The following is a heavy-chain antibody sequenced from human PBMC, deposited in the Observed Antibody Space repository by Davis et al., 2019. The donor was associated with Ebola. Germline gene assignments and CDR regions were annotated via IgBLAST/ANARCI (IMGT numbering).Heavy chain of an antibody. CDR1: GFTFSAHY. CDR3: ARFRYSYGFVYYGMDV. CDR2: TRNKANSYTT. Sequence: GGSLRLSCAASGFTFSAHYMDWVRQAPGKGLEWVGRTRNKANSYTTEYAASVKGRFTISRDDSKNSLYLQMNSLKTEDTAVYYCARFRYSYGFVYYGMDVWGQGTTVTVSS. D-gene: IGHD5-18*01. J-gene: IGHJ6*02. V-gene: IGHV3-72*01.